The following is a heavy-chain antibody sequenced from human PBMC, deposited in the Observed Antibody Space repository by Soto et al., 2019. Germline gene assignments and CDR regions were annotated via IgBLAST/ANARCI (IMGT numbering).Heavy chain of an antibody. V-gene: IGHV2-5*02. Sequence: QITLKESGPTLVKPTQTLTLTCTFSGFSLSTSGVGVGWIRQPPGKALEWLALIYWDDDKRYSPSLKSRLTIPKXXSKNQVVLTMTNMDPVDTATYYCAHRLWITMIFDPWGQGTLVTVSS. CDR1: GFSLSTSGVG. CDR2: IYWDDDK. CDR3: AHRLWITMIFDP. D-gene: IGHD3-22*01. J-gene: IGHJ5*02.